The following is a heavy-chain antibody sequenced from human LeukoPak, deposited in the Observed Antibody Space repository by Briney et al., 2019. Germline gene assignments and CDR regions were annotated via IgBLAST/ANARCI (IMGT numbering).Heavy chain of an antibody. CDR1: GYSFTSYL. D-gene: IGHD1-26*01. CDR3: AKEAWEDGFDI. J-gene: IGHJ3*02. V-gene: IGHV5-10-1*01. CDR2: IDPSDSYT. Sequence: GESLKISCKGSGYSFTSYLISWVRQMPGKGLEWMGRIDPSDSYTNYSPSFQGHVTISSDKSISSAYLQWSSLRASDTAMYYCAKEAWEDGFDIWGQGTMVTVSS.